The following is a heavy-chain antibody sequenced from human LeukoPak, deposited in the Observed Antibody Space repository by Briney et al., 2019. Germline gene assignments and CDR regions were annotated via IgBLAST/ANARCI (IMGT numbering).Heavy chain of an antibody. V-gene: IGHV3-11*05. D-gene: IGHD4-17*01. CDR3: ARDTKTTTVTTISDY. Sequence: PGGSLRLSCAASGFTFRNVWMSWIRQAPGKGLEWVSYISSSSSYTNYADSVKGRFTISRDNAKNSLYLQMNSLRAEDTAVYYCARDTKTTTVTTISDYWGQGTLVTVSS. CDR1: GFTFRNVW. J-gene: IGHJ4*02. CDR2: ISSSSSYT.